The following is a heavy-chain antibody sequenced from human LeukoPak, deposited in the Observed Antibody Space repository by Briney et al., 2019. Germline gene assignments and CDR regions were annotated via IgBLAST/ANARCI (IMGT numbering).Heavy chain of an antibody. CDR1: GGTFSNYS. D-gene: IGHD6-13*01. CDR3: ARDLLGPYTSTWPYDYHGMDV. CDR2: IIPIFGTS. Sequence: SVKVSCKLSGGTFSNYSISWVRQAPGQGLEWVGGIIPIFGTSNYAQKFHGRVTIIADTSTSTAYMELISLRSEDTAVYYCARDLLGPYTSTWPYDYHGMDVWGKGTTVTVSS. J-gene: IGHJ6*04. V-gene: IGHV1-69*06.